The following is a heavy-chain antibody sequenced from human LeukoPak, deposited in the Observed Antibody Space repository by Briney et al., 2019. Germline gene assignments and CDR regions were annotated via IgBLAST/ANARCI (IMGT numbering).Heavy chain of an antibody. V-gene: IGHV4-59*01. D-gene: IGHD5-12*01. CDR3: ARVSGYSGYDSTTKIYYYYYYMDV. CDR1: GGSISSYY. CDR2: IYYSGST. Sequence: SETLSLTCTVSGGSISSYYWSWIRQPPGKGLEWIGYIYYSGSTNYNPSLKSRVTISVDTSKNQFSLRLSSVTAADTAVYYCARVSGYSGYDSTTKIYYYYYYMDVWGKGTTVTISS. J-gene: IGHJ6*03.